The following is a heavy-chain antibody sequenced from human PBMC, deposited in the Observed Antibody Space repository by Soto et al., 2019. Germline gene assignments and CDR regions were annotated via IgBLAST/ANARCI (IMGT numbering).Heavy chain of an antibody. CDR2: IEISGRAT. CDR1: GFSFSNYA. J-gene: IGHJ4*02. Sequence: EVQLLESGGGLVQPGGSLRLSCIASGFSFSNYAMIWVRQAPGKGPEWVSSIEISGRATYYADAVKGRFTMSRDDFKKAVYLQMNRLRGEDTAVYFCAKGDGGYVDHWGQGSLVTVSS. CDR3: AKGDGGYVDH. V-gene: IGHV3-23*05. D-gene: IGHD3-16*01.